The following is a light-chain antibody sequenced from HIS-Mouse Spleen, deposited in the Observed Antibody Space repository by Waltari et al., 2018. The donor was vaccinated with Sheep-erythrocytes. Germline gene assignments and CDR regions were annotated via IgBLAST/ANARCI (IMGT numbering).Light chain of an antibody. CDR2: RNN. CDR1: SSNIGRHY. CDR3: AAWDDSLSGPV. Sequence: QSVLTQPPSASGPPGQRVTISCSGSSSNIGRHYVYWYQQLPGTAPKLRIYRNNQRPSGVPDRFSGSKSGTSASLAISGLRSEDEADYYCAAWDDSLSGPVFGGGTQLTAL. V-gene: IGLV1-47*01. J-gene: IGLJ7*02.